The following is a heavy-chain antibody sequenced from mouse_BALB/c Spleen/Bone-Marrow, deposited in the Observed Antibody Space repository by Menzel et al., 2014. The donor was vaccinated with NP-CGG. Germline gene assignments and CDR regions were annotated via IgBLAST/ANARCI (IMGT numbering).Heavy chain of an antibody. CDR1: GYAFSSYW. Sequence: VQLQQSGAELVRPGSSVRISCKASGYAFSSYWMNWVKQRPGQGLEWIGHIYPGDGDTNYNGKFKGKATLTADKSSSPAYMQLSSLTSEDSAVYFCARAGNLAWFAYWGQGTLVTVSA. CDR2: IYPGDGDT. V-gene: IGHV1-80*01. D-gene: IGHD2-1*01. CDR3: ARAGNLAWFAY. J-gene: IGHJ3*01.